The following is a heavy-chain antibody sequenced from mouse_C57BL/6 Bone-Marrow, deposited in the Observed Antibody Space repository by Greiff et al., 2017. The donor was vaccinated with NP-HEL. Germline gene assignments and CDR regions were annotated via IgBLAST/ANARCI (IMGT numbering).Heavy chain of an antibody. CDR2: ISYSGST. CDR1: GYSITSDY. CDR3: ARGCDYDPYSFDY. J-gene: IGHJ2*01. V-gene: IGHV3-8*01. Sequence: VQLKESGPGLAKPSQTLSLTCSVTGYSITSDYLNWIRKFPGNKLEYMGYISYSGSTYYNPSLISRISITTDNSKNQHSLQLNSVTTEDTATYYCARGCDYDPYSFDYWGQGTTLTVSS. D-gene: IGHD2-4*01.